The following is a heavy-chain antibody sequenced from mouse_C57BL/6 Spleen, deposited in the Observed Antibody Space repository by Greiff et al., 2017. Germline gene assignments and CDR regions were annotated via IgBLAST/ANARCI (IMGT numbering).Heavy chain of an antibody. CDR2: INPNNGGT. CDR1: GYTFTDYN. V-gene: IGHV1-18*01. D-gene: IGHD1-1*01. CDR3: ARRVVAPYYYAMDY. Sequence: EVQLQQSGPELVKPGASVKIPCKASGYTFTDYNMDWVKQSHGKSLEWIGDINPNNGGTIYNQKFKGKATLTVDKSSSTAYMGLRSLTSEDTAVYYCARRVVAPYYYAMDYWGQGTSVTVSS. J-gene: IGHJ4*01.